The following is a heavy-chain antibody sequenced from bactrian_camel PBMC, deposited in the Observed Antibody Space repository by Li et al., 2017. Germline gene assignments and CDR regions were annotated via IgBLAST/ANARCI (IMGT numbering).Heavy chain of an antibody. CDR1: GVSLTPYR. CDR2: IDDDGIT. Sequence: VQLVESGGGSVQAGGSLRLSCSASGVSLTPYRMAWFRQTPGNEREGVANIDDDGITNYADSVKGRFNITEDSAKNTLYLHLNNLKPEDSAMYYCAAGGSDGTWTDPSRYNHWGQGTQVTV. V-gene: IGHV3S53*01. J-gene: IGHJ4*01. CDR3: AAGGSDGTWTDPSRYNH. D-gene: IGHD6*01.